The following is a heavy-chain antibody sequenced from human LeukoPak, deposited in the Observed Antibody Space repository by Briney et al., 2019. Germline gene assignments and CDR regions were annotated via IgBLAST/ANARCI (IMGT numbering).Heavy chain of an antibody. CDR2: IYHSGST. J-gene: IGHJ4*02. Sequence: SETLSLTCTVSGGSINSYYWGWIRQPPGKGLEWIGSIYHSGSTYYNPSLKSRVTISVDTSKNQFSLKLSSVTAADTAVYYCARDYYGSGSYYVYFDYWGQGTLVTVSS. V-gene: IGHV4-38-2*02. D-gene: IGHD3-10*01. CDR1: GGSINSYY. CDR3: ARDYYGSGSYYVYFDY.